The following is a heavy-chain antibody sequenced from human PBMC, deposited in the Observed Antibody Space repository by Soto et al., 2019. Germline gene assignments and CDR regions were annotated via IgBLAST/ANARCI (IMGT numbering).Heavy chain of an antibody. Sequence: AGGSLRLSCAASGFTFSIYGMHWVRQAPGKGLEWVAVISYDGSNKYYADSVKGRFTISRDNSKNTLYLQMNSLRAEDTAVYYCAKVSPFDWGQGTLVTVSS. CDR3: AKVSPFD. CDR2: ISYDGSNK. J-gene: IGHJ4*02. CDR1: GFTFSIYG. V-gene: IGHV3-30*18. D-gene: IGHD3-10*01.